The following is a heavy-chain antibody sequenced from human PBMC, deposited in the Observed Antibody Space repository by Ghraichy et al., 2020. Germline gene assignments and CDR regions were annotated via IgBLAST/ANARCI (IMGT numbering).Heavy chain of an antibody. Sequence: GGSLRLSCAASGFTFSSYSMNWVRQAPGKGLEWVSSISSSSSYIYYADSVKGRFTISRDNAKNSLYLQMNSLRAEDTAVYYCARDGGYSGYDYYFDYWGQGTLVTVSS. J-gene: IGHJ4*02. CDR3: ARDGGYSGYDYYFDY. V-gene: IGHV3-21*01. CDR2: ISSSSSYI. D-gene: IGHD5-12*01. CDR1: GFTFSSYS.